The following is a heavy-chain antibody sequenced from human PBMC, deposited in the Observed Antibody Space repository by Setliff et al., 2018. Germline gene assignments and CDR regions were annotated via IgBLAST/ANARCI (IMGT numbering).Heavy chain of an antibody. V-gene: IGHV1-2*06. D-gene: IGHD3-22*01. CDR3: ARGGPGVYYDSSGYYSYYYYGMDV. Sequence: ASVKVSCKASGYTFTGYYMHWVRQAPGQGLEWMGRINPNSGGTNYAQKFQGRVTMTWDTSISTAYMELSRLRSDDTAVYYCARGGPGVYYDSSGYYSYYYYGMDVWGQGTTVTVSS. CDR2: INPNSGGT. CDR1: GYTFTGYY. J-gene: IGHJ6*02.